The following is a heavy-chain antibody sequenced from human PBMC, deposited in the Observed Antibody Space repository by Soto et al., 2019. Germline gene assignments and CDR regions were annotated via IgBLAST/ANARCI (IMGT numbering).Heavy chain of an antibody. V-gene: IGHV2-5*02. CDR3: AQIKATVTKYYYYMDV. J-gene: IGHJ6*03. CDR1: GFSLSTSGVG. D-gene: IGHD4-17*01. CDR2: IYWDDDK. Sequence: QITLKESGPTLVKPTQTLTLTCTFSGFSLSTSGVGAGWIRQPPGKALEWLALIYWDDDKRYSPSLKSRLTITKDTSKNQVVLTMTDMDPVDTATYYCAQIKATVTKYYYYMDVWGKGTTVTVSS.